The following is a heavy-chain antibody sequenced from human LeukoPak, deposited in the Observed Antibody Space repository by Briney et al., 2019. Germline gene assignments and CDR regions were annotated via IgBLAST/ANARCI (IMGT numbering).Heavy chain of an antibody. CDR2: ISGHKADT. Sequence: GASVKVSCKTFGYNFMNFGISWVRQAPGQGLEWMGWVGWISGHKADTYYAQKVQGRVTKTTDTSTNTAYMELRNLRSDDTAVYYCGREWCDGVCWGVDFWGQGTLVTVSS. CDR3: GREWCDGVCWGVDF. V-gene: IGHV1-18*01. CDR1: GYNFMNFG. J-gene: IGHJ4*02. D-gene: IGHD2-21*02.